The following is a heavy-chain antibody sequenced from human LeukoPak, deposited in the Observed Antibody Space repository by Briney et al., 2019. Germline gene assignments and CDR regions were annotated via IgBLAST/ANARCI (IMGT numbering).Heavy chain of an antibody. Sequence: ASVKVSCKASGYTFINFAINWGRQAPGQRPEWMGWINAGNGNTKYSQKFQGRITITRDTSASTAYMELSSLTSEDTAVYYCARGPRAAADDYWGQGTLVTVSS. J-gene: IGHJ4*02. D-gene: IGHD6-13*01. V-gene: IGHV1-3*01. CDR2: INAGNGNT. CDR3: ARGPRAAADDY. CDR1: GYTFINFA.